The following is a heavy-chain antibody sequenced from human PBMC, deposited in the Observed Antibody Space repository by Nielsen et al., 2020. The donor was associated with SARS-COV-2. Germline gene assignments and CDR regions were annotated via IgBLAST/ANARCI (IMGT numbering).Heavy chain of an antibody. Sequence: SGPTLVKPTETLTLTCTVSGFSLSNARMGVGWIRQPPGKALEWLAHIFSNDEKSYSTSLKSRLTISKDTSKSQVVLTMTNMDPVDTATYYCARIPEYSSSSEPLHAFDIWGQGTMVTVSS. CDR3: ARIPEYSSSSEPLHAFDI. V-gene: IGHV2-26*01. D-gene: IGHD6-6*01. CDR2: IFSNDEK. CDR1: GFSLSNARMG. J-gene: IGHJ3*02.